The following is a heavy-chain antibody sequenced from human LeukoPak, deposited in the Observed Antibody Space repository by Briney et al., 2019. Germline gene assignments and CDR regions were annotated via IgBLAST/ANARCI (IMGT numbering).Heavy chain of an antibody. J-gene: IGHJ5*02. CDR3: ARRGYYESVKRFDP. Sequence: SETLSLTCAVSGYSISSGYYWGWIRQPPGKGLVWIGSIYHSGSTYYNPSLKSRVIISVDTSKNHFSLKLSSVTAADTAVYYCARRGYYESVKRFDPWGQGTLVTVSS. CDR2: IYHSGST. CDR1: GYSISSGYY. D-gene: IGHD3-3*01. V-gene: IGHV4-38-2*01.